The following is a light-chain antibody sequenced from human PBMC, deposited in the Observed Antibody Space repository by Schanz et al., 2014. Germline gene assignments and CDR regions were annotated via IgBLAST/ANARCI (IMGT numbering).Light chain of an antibody. CDR2: GAS. V-gene: IGKV3-20*01. CDR3: QQHPPIT. Sequence: EIVLTQSPGTLSLSPGERATLSCRASQSVGSHLVWYQQKPGQAPRLLIYGASSRATGIPDRFSGSGSGTDFPLTISRLETEDVAVYYCQQHPPITFGQGTRLEIK. CDR1: QSVGSH. J-gene: IGKJ5*01.